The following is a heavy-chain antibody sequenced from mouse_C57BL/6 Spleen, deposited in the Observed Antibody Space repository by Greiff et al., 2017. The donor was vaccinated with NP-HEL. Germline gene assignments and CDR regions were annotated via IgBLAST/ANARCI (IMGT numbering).Heavy chain of an antibody. CDR2: ISYDGSN. J-gene: IGHJ4*01. CDR1: GYSITSGYY. CDR3: ARAYGNYGSAMDY. V-gene: IGHV3-6*01. Sequence: ESGPGLVKPSQSLSLTCSVTGYSITSGYYWNWIRQFPGNKLEWMGYISYDGSNNYNPSLKNRISITRDTSKNQFFLKLNSVTTEDTATYYCARAYGNYGSAMDYWGQGTSVTVSS. D-gene: IGHD2-1*01.